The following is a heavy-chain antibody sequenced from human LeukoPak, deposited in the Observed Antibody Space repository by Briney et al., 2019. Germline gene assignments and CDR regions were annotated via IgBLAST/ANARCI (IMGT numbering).Heavy chain of an antibody. Sequence: ASVKVSCKASGYTFTGYYMHWVRQAPGQGLEWMGWINPNSGGTNYAQRFQGRVTMTTDTSMSTAYMELSRLTSDDTAVYYCARAGGRSWFDPWGQGTLVTVSS. CDR2: INPNSGGT. CDR3: ARAGGRSWFDP. V-gene: IGHV1-2*02. J-gene: IGHJ5*02. CDR1: GYTFTGYY.